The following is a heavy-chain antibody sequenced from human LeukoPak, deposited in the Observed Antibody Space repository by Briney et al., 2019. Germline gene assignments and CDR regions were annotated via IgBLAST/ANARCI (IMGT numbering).Heavy chain of an antibody. Sequence: ASVKVSFKASGYTFTVYYMHWVRQAPGQGLEWMGWINPNSGGTNYAQKFQGRVTMTRDTSISTAYMELSRLRSDDTAVYYCARVEYDILTGVFDYWGQGTLVTVSS. CDR2: INPNSGGT. J-gene: IGHJ4*02. D-gene: IGHD3-9*01. V-gene: IGHV1-2*02. CDR3: ARVEYDILTGVFDY. CDR1: GYTFTVYY.